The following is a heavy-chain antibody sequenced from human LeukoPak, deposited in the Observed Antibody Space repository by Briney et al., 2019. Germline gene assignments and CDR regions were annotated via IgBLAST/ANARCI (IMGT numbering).Heavy chain of an antibody. CDR2: MYYSGST. Sequence: SSQTLSLTCTVSGGSISSGDYYWSWIRQPPGKGLEWVGYMYYSGSTYYNPSLKSRVTISVDTCKNQFSLQLSSVTAADTAVYYCARPYYYDSRIDPWGQGTLVTVSS. CDR3: ARPYYYDSRIDP. V-gene: IGHV4-30-4*01. CDR1: GGSISSGDYY. D-gene: IGHD3-22*01. J-gene: IGHJ5*02.